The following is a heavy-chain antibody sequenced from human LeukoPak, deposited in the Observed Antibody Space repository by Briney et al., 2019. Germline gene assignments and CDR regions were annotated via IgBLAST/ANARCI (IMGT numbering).Heavy chain of an antibody. J-gene: IGHJ6*02. CDR3: ARVHSADWYEYNYVMDV. Sequence: GASVKVSCKASGYTFTGYYMYWVRQAPGQGLEWMGWINPNSGGTNYAQKFQGRVTMTRDTSISTAYMELSRLRSDDTAEYYCARVHSADWYEYNYVMDVWGQGTTVTVSS. CDR2: INPNSGGT. CDR1: GYTFTGYY. D-gene: IGHD1-1*01. V-gene: IGHV1-2*02.